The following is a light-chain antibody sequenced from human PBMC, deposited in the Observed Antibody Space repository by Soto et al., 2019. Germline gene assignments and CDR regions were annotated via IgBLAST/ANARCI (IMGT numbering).Light chain of an antibody. CDR3: QQYNNWPRT. V-gene: IGKV3-15*01. J-gene: IGKJ1*01. CDR2: GAS. CDR1: QSVSNN. Sequence: EIVMTQSPATLSVSPGERVTLSCRASQSVSNNLVWYQQKPGQAPRLLIYGASTRATGIPARFSGSGSGTEFTLTISSLQSEDFAVYSCQQYNNWPRTFGQGTKVEIK.